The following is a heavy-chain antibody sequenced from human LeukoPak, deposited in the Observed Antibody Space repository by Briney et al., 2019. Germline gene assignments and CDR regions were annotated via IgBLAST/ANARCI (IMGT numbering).Heavy chain of an antibody. CDR3: ARDSIAVAGTYFDY. CDR1: GYTFTGYY. D-gene: IGHD6-19*01. J-gene: IGHJ4*02. CDR2: INPNSGGT. V-gene: IGHV1-2*06. Sequence: GASVKVSCKASGYTFTGYYMHWVRQAPGQGLEWMGRINPNSGGTNYAQKFQGRVTMTRDTSISTAYMELSRLRSDDTAVYYCARDSIAVAGTYFDYWGQGTLVTVPS.